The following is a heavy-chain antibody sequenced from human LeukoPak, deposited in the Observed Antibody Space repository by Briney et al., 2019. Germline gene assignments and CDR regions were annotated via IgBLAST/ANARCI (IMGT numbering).Heavy chain of an antibody. CDR3: AKDLGITFGGVIAPYFDY. D-gene: IGHD3-16*02. CDR1: GFTFDDYA. V-gene: IGHV3-9*01. CDR2: ISWNSGSI. J-gene: IGHJ4*02. Sequence: GGSLRLSCAASGFTFDDYAMHWVRQAPGKGLEWVSGISWNSGSIGYADSVKGRFTISRDNAKNSLYLQMNSLRAEDTALYYCAKDLGITFGGVIAPYFDYWGQGTLVTVSS.